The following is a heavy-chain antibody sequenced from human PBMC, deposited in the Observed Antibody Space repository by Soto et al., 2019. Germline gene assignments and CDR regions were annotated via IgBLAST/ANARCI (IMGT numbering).Heavy chain of an antibody. D-gene: IGHD2-15*01. CDR1: GGSFSCYY. CDR3: ATRPVVVAGNWFDP. V-gene: IGHV4-34*01. Sequence: PSETLSLTCAVYGGSFSCYYWSWIRQPPGKGLEWIGEINHSGSTNYNPSLKSRVTISVDTSKNQFSLKLSSVTAADTAVYYCATRPVVVAGNWFDPWGQGTLVTAPQ. CDR2: INHSGST. J-gene: IGHJ5*02.